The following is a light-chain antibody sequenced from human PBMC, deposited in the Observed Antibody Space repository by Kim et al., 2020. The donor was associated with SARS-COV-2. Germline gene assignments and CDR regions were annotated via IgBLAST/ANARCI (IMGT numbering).Light chain of an antibody. CDR2: GTS. V-gene: IGKV3-20*01. CDR3: QQYDWPPYT. Sequence: WSPGGRATLSCRAGQSVASIHLAWFQQKPGQTPRLLIYGTSSRATGIADRFSAGGSGTDFTLTISRLEPEDFAIYYCQQYDWPPYTFGQGTKLEI. CDR1: QSVASIH. J-gene: IGKJ2*01.